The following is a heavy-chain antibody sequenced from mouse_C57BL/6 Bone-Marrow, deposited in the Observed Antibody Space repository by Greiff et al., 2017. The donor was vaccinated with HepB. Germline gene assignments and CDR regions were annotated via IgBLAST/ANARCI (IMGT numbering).Heavy chain of an antibody. CDR2: IDPSDSYT. J-gene: IGHJ2*01. CDR3: AGDYCDY. V-gene: IGHV1-50*01. Sequence: VQLQQPGAELVKPGASVKLSCKASGYTFTSYWMQWVKQRPGQGLEWIGEIDPSDSYTNYNQKFKGKATLTVDTSSSTAYMQLSSLTSEDSAVYYCAGDYCDYWGQGTTLTVSS. CDR1: GYTFTSYW.